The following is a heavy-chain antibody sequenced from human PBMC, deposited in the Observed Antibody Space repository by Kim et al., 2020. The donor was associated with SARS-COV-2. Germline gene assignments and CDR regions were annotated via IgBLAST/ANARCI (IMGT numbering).Heavy chain of an antibody. Sequence: YTPSLKSRVTISVDTSKNQFSLKLSSVTAADTAVYYCAREKYSGYGTFDYWGQGTLVTVSS. D-gene: IGHD5-12*01. CDR3: AREKYSGYGTFDY. J-gene: IGHJ4*02. V-gene: IGHV4-34*01.